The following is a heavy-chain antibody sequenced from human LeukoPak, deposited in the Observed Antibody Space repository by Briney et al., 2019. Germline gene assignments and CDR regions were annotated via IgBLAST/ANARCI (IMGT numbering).Heavy chain of an antibody. J-gene: IGHJ3*02. CDR3: ARGRSLGYCSSTSCRDGAFDI. Sequence: GGSLRLSCAASGFTFSTSAMSWVRQAPGKGLEWVSSISSSSSYIYYADSVKGRFTISRDNAKNSLYLQMNSLRAEDTAVYYCARGRSLGYCSSTSCRDGAFDIWGQGTMVTVSS. V-gene: IGHV3-21*01. CDR1: GFTFSTSA. CDR2: ISSSSSYI. D-gene: IGHD2-2*01.